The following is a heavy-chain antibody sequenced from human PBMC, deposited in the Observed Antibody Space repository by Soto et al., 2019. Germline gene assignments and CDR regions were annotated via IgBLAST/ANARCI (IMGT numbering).Heavy chain of an antibody. J-gene: IGHJ4*02. V-gene: IGHV2-70*01. CDR1: GFSLSTSGMC. CDR2: IDWDDDK. Sequence: SGSTLVNPTQTLTLTCTFSGFSLSTSGMCVSWIRQPPGKALEWLALIDWDDDKYYSTSLKTRLTISKDTSKNQVVLTMTNMDPVDTATYYCARMEMATNYFDYWGQGTPVTVSS. CDR3: ARMEMATNYFDY. D-gene: IGHD5-12*01.